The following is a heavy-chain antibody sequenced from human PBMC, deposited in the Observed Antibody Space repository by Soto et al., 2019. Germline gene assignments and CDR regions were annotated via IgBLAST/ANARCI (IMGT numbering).Heavy chain of an antibody. CDR1: GDSFSRFA. Sequence: QVQLVQSGPEVKKPGSSLKVSCKSYGDSFSRFAVSWVRRAPGEGLEWMGGIIPVTGTANYIDKFRGRLTIPADESSSTVYMELSSLRSEDTAVYYCARLGLDLDFDHWGQGTLVTVSS. J-gene: IGHJ4*02. CDR3: ARLGLDLDFDH. V-gene: IGHV1-69*01. CDR2: IIPVTGTA.